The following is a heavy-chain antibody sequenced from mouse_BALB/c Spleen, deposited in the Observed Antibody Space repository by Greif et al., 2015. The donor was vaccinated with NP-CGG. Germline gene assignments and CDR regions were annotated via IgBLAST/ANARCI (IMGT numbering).Heavy chain of an antibody. CDR1: GFTFSSYA. J-gene: IGHJ3*01. V-gene: IGHV5-6-5*01. CDR3: ARDPTMITTGFAY. D-gene: IGHD2-4*01. Sequence: EVKLVESGGGLVKPGGSLKLSCAASGFTFSSYAMSWVRQTPEKRLEWVASISSGGSTYYPDSVKGRFTISRDNARNILYLQMSSLRSEDTAMHYCARDPTMITTGFAYWGQGTLVTVSA. CDR2: ISSGGST.